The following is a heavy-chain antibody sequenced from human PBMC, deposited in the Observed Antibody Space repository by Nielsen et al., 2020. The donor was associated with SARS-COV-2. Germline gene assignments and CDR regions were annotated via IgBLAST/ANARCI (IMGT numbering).Heavy chain of an antibody. CDR1: GFTFSSYS. V-gene: IGHV3-9*01. J-gene: IGHJ4*02. CDR2: ISWNSGSI. CDR3: AKDISGYYDSSGYLDY. Sequence: GGSLRLSCAASGFTFSSYSMNWVRQAPGKGLEWVSGISWNSGSIGYADSVKGRFTISRDNAKNSLYLQMNSLRAEDTALYYCAKDISGYYDSSGYLDYWGQGTLVTVSS. D-gene: IGHD3-22*01.